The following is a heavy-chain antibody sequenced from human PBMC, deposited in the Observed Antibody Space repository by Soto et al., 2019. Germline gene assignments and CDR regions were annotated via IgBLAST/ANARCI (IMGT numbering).Heavy chain of an antibody. Sequence: SETLSLTCTVSGGSFSPNYWSWIRQPPGKGLEWVGYIYHSGSTYYNPSLKSRVTISVDRSKNQFSLKLSSVTAADTAVYYCAAGGGLPRYYWGQGTLVTVSS. CDR1: GGSFSPNY. CDR2: IYHSGST. J-gene: IGHJ4*02. CDR3: AAGGGLPRYY. D-gene: IGHD5-12*01. V-gene: IGHV4-59*04.